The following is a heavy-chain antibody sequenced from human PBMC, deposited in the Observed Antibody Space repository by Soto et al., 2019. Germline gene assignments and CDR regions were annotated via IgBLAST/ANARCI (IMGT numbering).Heavy chain of an antibody. CDR2: ISAYNGNT. CDR3: AREWIQLWLRDYYYYGMDV. D-gene: IGHD5-18*01. V-gene: IGHV1-18*01. CDR1: GYTFTSYG. Sequence: QVQLVQSGAEVKKPGASVKVSCKASGYTFTSYGISWVRQAPGQGLEWMGWISAYNGNTNYAQKLQGRVTMTTDTATSTAYMELRSLRSDDTAVYYCAREWIQLWLRDYYYYGMDVWGQGTTVTVSS. J-gene: IGHJ6*02.